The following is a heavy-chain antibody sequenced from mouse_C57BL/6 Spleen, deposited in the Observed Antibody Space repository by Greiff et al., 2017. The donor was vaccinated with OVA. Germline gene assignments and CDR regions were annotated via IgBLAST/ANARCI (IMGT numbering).Heavy chain of an antibody. J-gene: IGHJ2*01. CDR1: GYTFTSYW. D-gene: IGHD3-2*02. CDR3: ARSVDSSGYDY. V-gene: IGHV1-61*01. CDR2: IYPSDSET. Sequence: QVQLQQPGAELVRPGSSVKLSCKASGYTFTSYWMDWVKQRPGQGLEWIGNIYPSDSETHYNQKFKDKATLTVDKSSSTAYMQLSSLTSEDSAVYYCARSVDSSGYDYWGQGTTLTVSS.